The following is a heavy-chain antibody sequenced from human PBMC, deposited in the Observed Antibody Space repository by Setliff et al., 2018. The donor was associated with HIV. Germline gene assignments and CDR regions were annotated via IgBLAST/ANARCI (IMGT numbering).Heavy chain of an antibody. V-gene: IGHV1-69*05. J-gene: IGHJ5*02. Sequence: ASVKVSCKASGGTFSSYAISWVRQAPGQGLEWMGGIIPIFGTANYAQKFQGRVTISTDESTSKAYMELNSLRSEDTAVYYCASGWGATLTLGYNWFDPWGQGTLVTVSS. CDR1: GGTFSSYA. CDR3: ASGWGATLTLGYNWFDP. D-gene: IGHD4-17*01. CDR2: IIPIFGTA.